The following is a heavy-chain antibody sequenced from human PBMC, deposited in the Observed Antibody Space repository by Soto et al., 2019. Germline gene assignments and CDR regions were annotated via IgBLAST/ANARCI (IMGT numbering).Heavy chain of an antibody. CDR3: ASLSYSYKYFDP. CDR2: VTHSGST. D-gene: IGHD1-20*01. Sequence: PSETLSLTCAVYGGSFSAYYCSWIRQPPGKGLEWIGEVTHSGSTNYNPSLKSRVTISIDTSRNQFSLKLRSVTAADTAVYYCASLSYSYKYFDPWGQGTLVT. V-gene: IGHV4-34*01. J-gene: IGHJ5*02. CDR1: GGSFSAYY.